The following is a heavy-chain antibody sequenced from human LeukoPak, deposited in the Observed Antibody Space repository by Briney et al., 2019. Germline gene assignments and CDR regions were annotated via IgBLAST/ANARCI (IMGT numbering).Heavy chain of an antibody. CDR3: AGRRCGGDCYSGYYYYMDV. CDR2: IIPIFGTA. D-gene: IGHD2-21*02. CDR1: GGTFSSYA. J-gene: IGHJ6*03. Sequence: GASVKVSCKASGGTFSSYAISWVRQAPGRGLEWRGGIIPIFGTANYAQKFQGRVTITTDESTSTAYMELSSLRSEDTAVYYCAGRRCGGDCYSGYYYYMDVWGKGTTVTVSS. V-gene: IGHV1-69*05.